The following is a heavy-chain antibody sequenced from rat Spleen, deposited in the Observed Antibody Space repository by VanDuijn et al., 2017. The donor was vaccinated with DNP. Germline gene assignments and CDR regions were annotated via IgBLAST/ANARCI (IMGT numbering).Heavy chain of an antibody. CDR2: ISYSGST. J-gene: IGHJ2*01. CDR1: GYSITSHY. V-gene: IGHV3-1*01. CDR3: SRWGSYGYNGGFDY. D-gene: IGHD1-9*01. Sequence: EVQLQESGPGLVKPSQSLSLTCSVTGYSITSHYWGWIRKFPGNKIEWMGYISYSGSTAYNPSLKSRISITRDTSKNQFFLQLSSVTAEDTATYYCSRWGSYGYNGGFDYWGQGVLVTVSS.